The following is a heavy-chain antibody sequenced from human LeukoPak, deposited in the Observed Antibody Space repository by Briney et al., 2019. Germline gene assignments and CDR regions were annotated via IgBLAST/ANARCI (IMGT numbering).Heavy chain of an antibody. J-gene: IGHJ3*01. CDR2: IYYSGST. V-gene: IGHV4-61*08. Sequence: SETLSLTCTVSGGSISSGDYYWSWIRQPPGKGLEWIGYIYYSGSTNYNPSLKSRVTISVDTSKNQFSLKLSSVTAADTAVYYCARDRPAEKIFWGQGKMVIVSS. CDR1: GGSISSGDYY. CDR3: ARDRPAEKIF.